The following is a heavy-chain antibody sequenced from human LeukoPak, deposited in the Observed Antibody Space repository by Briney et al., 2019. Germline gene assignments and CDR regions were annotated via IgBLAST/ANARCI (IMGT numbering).Heavy chain of an antibody. CDR3: AKETSGWGFDY. CDR1: GFTFRNYA. CDR2: ITGSGGST. Sequence: GGSLRLSCTASGFTFRNYAMNWVRQAPGKGLEWVSGITGSGGSTHYADSVKGRFTISRDNSKNTLFLQMNSLRAEDTAVYYCAKETSGWGFDYWGQGTLVTVSS. V-gene: IGHV3-23*01. J-gene: IGHJ4*02. D-gene: IGHD6-19*01.